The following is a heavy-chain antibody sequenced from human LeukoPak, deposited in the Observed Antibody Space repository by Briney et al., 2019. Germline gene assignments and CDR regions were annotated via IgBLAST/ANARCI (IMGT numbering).Heavy chain of an antibody. J-gene: IGHJ3*02. CDR3: AREGGITVFGVAQPGGAFDI. Sequence: ASVKVSCKASGGTFSSYAITWVRQAPGQGLEWMGGIIPIFGKAKYAQKVQGRVTMSTDESTSTAYMELSSLRSEDTAVYYCAREGGITVFGVAQPGGAFDIWGQGTKVTVSS. V-gene: IGHV1-69*05. D-gene: IGHD3-3*01. CDR1: GGTFSSYA. CDR2: IIPIFGKA.